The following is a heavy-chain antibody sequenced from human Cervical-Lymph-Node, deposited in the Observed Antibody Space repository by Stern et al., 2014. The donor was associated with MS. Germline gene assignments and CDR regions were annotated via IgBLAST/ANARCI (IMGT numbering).Heavy chain of an antibody. V-gene: IGHV2-5*02. CDR1: GFSLNTRGVG. CDR2: IYWDDDK. J-gene: IGHJ4*02. D-gene: IGHD3-10*01. CDR3: AHLSDFRSGTYSSSY. Sequence: QVTLKESGPTLVKPTQTLTLTCTFSGFSLNTRGVGVGWIRQPQGKALEWLALIYWDDDKRSSPSLKSRLTITKDTSKNQVVLTMTNLDPVDTATYYCAHLSDFRSGTYSSSYWGQGTLVTVSS.